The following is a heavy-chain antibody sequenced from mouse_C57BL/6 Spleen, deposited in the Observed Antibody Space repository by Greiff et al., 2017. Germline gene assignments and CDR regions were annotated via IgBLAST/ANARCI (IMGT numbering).Heavy chain of an antibody. J-gene: IGHJ2*01. CDR3: ARESSGYHY. Sequence: EVKLVESGGGLVKPGGSLKLSCAASGFTFSSYAMSWVRQTPEKRLEWVATISDGGSYTYYPDNVKGRFTISRDNAKNNLYLQMSHLKSEDTAMYYWARESSGYHYWGQGTTLTVSS. V-gene: IGHV5-4*01. CDR1: GFTFSSYA. CDR2: ISDGGSYT. D-gene: IGHD3-2*02.